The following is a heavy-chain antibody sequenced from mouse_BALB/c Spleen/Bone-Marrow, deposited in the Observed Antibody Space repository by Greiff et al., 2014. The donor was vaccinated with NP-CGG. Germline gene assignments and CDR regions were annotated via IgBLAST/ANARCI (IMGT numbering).Heavy chain of an antibody. V-gene: IGHV5-12-2*01. CDR1: GFTFSSYT. CDR2: ISNGGGST. Sequence: EVQVVESGGGLVQPGGSLKLSCAASGFTFSSYTVSWVRQTPEKRLEWVAYISNGGGSTYYPDTVKGRFTISRDNAKNTPYLQMSSLKSEDTAMYYCARQLGLRWAMDYWGQGTSVTVSS. D-gene: IGHD3-1*01. J-gene: IGHJ4*01. CDR3: ARQLGLRWAMDY.